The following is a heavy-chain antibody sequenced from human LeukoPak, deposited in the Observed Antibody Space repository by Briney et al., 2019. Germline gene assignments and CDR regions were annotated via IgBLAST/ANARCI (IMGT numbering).Heavy chain of an antibody. J-gene: IGHJ4*02. CDR1: GFTVSSNY. Sequence: PGGSLRLSCAASGFTVSSNYMSWVRQAPGKGLEWVSLIYSGADTYYADSVKGRSTISRDNSKNTLYLQMNSLRAEDTAVYYCARLGMIQAYSTEDYWGQGTLVTVSS. V-gene: IGHV3-53*01. D-gene: IGHD6-13*01. CDR3: ARLGMIQAYSTEDY. CDR2: IYSGADT.